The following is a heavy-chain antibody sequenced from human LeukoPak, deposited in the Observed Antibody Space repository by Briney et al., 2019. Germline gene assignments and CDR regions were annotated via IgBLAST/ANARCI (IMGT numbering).Heavy chain of an antibody. J-gene: IGHJ4*02. D-gene: IGHD3-22*01. CDR3: TRERDYYDNSGYYYSYFDS. V-gene: IGHV4-31*03. CDR2: ISKTGKT. CDR1: GGSISSGSYC. Sequence: SETLSLTCTVSGGSISSGSYCWTWIRQDPGKGLEWIGYISKTGKTFSNLSLKSRVTISVDTSKNQFSLKLTSVTAADTAVYFCTRERDYYDNSGYYYSYFDSWGQGTLVTVSS.